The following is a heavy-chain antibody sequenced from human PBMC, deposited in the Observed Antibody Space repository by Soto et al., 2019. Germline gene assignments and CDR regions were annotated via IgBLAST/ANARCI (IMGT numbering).Heavy chain of an antibody. CDR3: ARHHDYSNYYYFDY. CDR1: GGSISSYY. CDR2: IYYSGST. Sequence: SETLSLTCTVSGGSISSYYWSWIRQPPGKGLEWIGYIYYSGSTNYNPSLKSRVTISVDTSKNQFSLKLSSVTAADTAVYYCARHHDYSNYYYFDYWGQGTLVTVSS. D-gene: IGHD4-4*01. J-gene: IGHJ4*02. V-gene: IGHV4-59*08.